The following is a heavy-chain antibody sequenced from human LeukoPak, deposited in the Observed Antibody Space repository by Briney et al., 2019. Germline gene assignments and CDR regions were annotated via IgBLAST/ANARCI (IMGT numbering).Heavy chain of an antibody. D-gene: IGHD3-22*01. CDR2: ISGYNDDT. CDR1: GYSLSSYG. V-gene: IGHV1-18*01. CDR3: AREGDHYDSSGYYREY. J-gene: IGHJ4*02. Sequence: ASVKVSCKASGYSLSSYGITWVRQAPGQGLEWMGWISGYNDDTRYAQRLQGRVTMTTDTSPTTAYMELRSLRSDDTAVYYCAREGDHYDSSGYYREYWGQGTLVTVSS.